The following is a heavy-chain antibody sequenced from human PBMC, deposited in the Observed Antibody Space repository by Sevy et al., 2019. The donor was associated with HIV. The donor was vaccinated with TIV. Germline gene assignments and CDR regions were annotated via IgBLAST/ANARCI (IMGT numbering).Heavy chain of an antibody. J-gene: IGHJ4*02. CDR2: INPNSGGT. D-gene: IGHD3-22*01. CDR3: ARAGDSSGYYYR. Sequence: ASVKVSCKASGYTFTGYYMHWVRQAPGQGLEWMGRINPNSGGTNYAQKFQGRVTMTRDTSISTAYMELSRLGSDDTAVYYCARAGDSSGYYYRWGQGTLVTVSS. CDR1: GYTFTGYY. V-gene: IGHV1-2*06.